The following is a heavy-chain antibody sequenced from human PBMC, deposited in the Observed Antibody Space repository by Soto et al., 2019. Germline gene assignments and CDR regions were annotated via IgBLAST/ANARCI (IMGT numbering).Heavy chain of an antibody. CDR2: IWYDGSNK. Sequence: GGSLRLSCAASGFTFSSYGMHWVRQAPGKGLEWVAVIWYDGSNKYYADSVKGRFTISRDNSKNTLYLQMNSLRAEDTAVYYCARDWYYDYIWGSYRRYYYYYYMDVWGKGTTVTVSS. CDR1: GFTFSSYG. V-gene: IGHV3-33*01. J-gene: IGHJ6*03. CDR3: ARDWYYDYIWGSYRRYYYYYYMDV. D-gene: IGHD3-16*02.